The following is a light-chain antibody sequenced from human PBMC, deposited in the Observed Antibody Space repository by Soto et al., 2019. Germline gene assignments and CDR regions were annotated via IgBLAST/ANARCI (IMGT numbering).Light chain of an antibody. J-gene: IGKJ1*01. CDR2: GAS. CDR1: QSVSSSY. Sequence: EIVLTQSPGTLSFSPWERATLSCSASQSVSSSYLAWYQQKPGQAPRLLIYGASSRATGIPDRFSGSGSGTDFTLTISRLEPEDFAVYYCQQYGSSSLAFGQGTKVDIK. CDR3: QQYGSSSLA. V-gene: IGKV3-20*01.